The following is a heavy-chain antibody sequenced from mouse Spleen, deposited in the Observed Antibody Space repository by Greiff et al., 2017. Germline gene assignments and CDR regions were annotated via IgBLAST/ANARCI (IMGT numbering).Heavy chain of an antibody. D-gene: IGHD4-1*02. CDR3: ARRQLAYAMDY. Sequence: EVKLVESGGGLVKPGGSLKLSCAASGFTFSSYAMSWVRQTPEKRLEWVATISSGGSYTYYPDSVKGRFTISRDNAKNTLYLQMSSLRSEDTAMYYCARRQLAYAMDYWGQGTSVTVSS. J-gene: IGHJ4*01. CDR2: ISSGGSYT. V-gene: IGHV5-9-1*01. CDR1: GFTFSSYA.